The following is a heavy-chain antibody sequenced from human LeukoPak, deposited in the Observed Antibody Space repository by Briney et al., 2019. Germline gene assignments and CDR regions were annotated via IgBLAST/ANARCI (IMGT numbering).Heavy chain of an antibody. CDR2: IKSDGSIT. J-gene: IGHJ4*02. V-gene: IGHV3-74*01. D-gene: IGHD4-17*01. Sequence: SGGSLRLSCAASGFTFRNYWMHWVRQAPGKGLVWVSRIKSDGSITSYADSVKGRFTISRDNAKNTLYLQMNSLRAEDTAMYYCARDPFYGDADLDSWGQGTLVTVSS. CDR1: GFTFRNYW. CDR3: ARDPFYGDADLDS.